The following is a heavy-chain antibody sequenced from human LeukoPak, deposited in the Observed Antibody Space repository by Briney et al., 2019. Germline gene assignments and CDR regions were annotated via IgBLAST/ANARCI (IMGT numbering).Heavy chain of an antibody. CDR1: GGSISSYY. Sequence: SETLSLTCTVSGGSISSYYWSWIRQPPGKGLEWIGYIYYSGSTNYNPSLKSRVTISVDTSKNQFSLKLSSVTAADTAVYYCARVRDCSSSICHYYFDYWGQGTLVTVSS. CDR2: IYYSGST. V-gene: IGHV4-59*01. D-gene: IGHD2-2*01. J-gene: IGHJ4*02. CDR3: ARVRDCSSSICHYYFDY.